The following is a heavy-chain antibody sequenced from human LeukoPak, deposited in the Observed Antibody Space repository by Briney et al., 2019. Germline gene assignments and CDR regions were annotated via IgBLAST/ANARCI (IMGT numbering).Heavy chain of an antibody. V-gene: IGHV4-39*01. CDR2: IYYSGST. D-gene: IGHD3-22*01. CDR3: ARLPVVITNSGFDY. Sequence: SETLSLTCTVSGGSISSSGYYWGWIRQPPGKGLEWIGSIYYSGSTYYNPSLKSRVTISVDTSKNQFSLKLSSVTAADTAVYYCARLPVVITNSGFDYWGQGTLVTVSS. CDR1: GGSISSSGYY. J-gene: IGHJ4*02.